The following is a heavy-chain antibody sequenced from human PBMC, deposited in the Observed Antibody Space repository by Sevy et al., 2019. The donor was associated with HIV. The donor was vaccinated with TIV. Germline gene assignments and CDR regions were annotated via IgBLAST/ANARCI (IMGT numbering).Heavy chain of an antibody. CDR1: GFTFSSYA. CDR2: ISYDGSNK. V-gene: IGHV3-30-3*01. J-gene: IGHJ4*02. Sequence: GGSLRLSCAASGFTFSSYAMHWVRQAPGKGLEWVAVISYDGSNKYYADSVKGRFTISRDNSKNTLYLQMNSLRAEVTAVYYCARDYYDSSGYFSYWGQGTLITVSS. CDR3: ARDYYDSSGYFSY. D-gene: IGHD3-22*01.